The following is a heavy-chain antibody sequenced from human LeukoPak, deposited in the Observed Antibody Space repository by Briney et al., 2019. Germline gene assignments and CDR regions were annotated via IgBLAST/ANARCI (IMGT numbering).Heavy chain of an antibody. J-gene: IGHJ6*04. CDR3: ATRYCSIAACRASSYKSLDV. CDR1: EFTFSSYA. Sequence: GGSLRLSCAASEFTFSSYAMSWVRQAPGKGLEWVSGISGSGGSTYYADSVKGRFTISRDNAKNSVHLQMNSLRAEDTAVYYCATRYCSIAACRASSYKSLDVWGKGTTVTVSS. D-gene: IGHD2-2*01. V-gene: IGHV3-23*01. CDR2: ISGSGGST.